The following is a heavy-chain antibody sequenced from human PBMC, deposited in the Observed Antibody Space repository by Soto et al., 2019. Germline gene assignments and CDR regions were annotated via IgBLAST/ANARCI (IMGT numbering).Heavy chain of an antibody. D-gene: IGHD4-17*01. J-gene: IGHJ6*02. CDR3: GRVPLVGYYANGVDV. Sequence: EVQLLESGGGLVLPGESLRLSCAASGFTFSTYAMSWVRQAPGKGLEWVSAISDSGGTAFHADPVKGRFTISRENSKSTLYLQMSGLRAEDTAVYYCGRVPLVGYYANGVDVWGQGTTVTVSS. CDR2: ISDSGGTA. V-gene: IGHV3-23*01. CDR1: GFTFSTYA.